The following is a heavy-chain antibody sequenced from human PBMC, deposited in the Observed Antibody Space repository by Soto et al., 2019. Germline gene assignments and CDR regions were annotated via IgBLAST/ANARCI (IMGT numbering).Heavy chain of an antibody. V-gene: IGHV3-23*01. CDR2: ISGSGGST. CDR1: GFTFSSYA. CDR3: AKPPHWFGELFHNLDY. J-gene: IGHJ4*02. D-gene: IGHD3-10*01. Sequence: PGGSLRLSCAASGFTFSSYAMNWVRQAPGKGLEWVSVISGSGGSTYYADSVKGRFTISRDNSKNTLYLQMNSLRAEDTAVYYCAKPPHWFGELFHNLDYWGQGT.